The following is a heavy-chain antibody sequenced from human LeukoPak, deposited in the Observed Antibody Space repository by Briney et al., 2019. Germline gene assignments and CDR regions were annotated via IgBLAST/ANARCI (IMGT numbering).Heavy chain of an antibody. D-gene: IGHD3-10*01. CDR2: INPNSGGT. CDR1: GYTFTGYY. CDR3: ARESRLGVNWFDP. V-gene: IGHV1-2*02. J-gene: IGHJ5*02. Sequence: ASVKVSCKASGYTFTGYYMHWVRQAPGQGLEWMGWINPNSGGTNYAQKFQGRVTMTRDTSISTAYMELSRLRSDDTAVYYCARESRLGVNWFDPWGQGTLVTVSS.